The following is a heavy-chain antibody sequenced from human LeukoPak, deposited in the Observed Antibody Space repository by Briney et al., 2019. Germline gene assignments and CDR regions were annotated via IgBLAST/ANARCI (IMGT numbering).Heavy chain of an antibody. CDR1: GFTFSIYG. CDR3: ARGRLTYYYNYYYMDV. V-gene: IGHV3-30*02. CDR2: IRYDGSNK. Sequence: GGSLRLSCAASGFTFSIYGMHWVRHAPGKGLGWVAFIRYDGSNKYYADSVKGRFTISRDNSKNTLYLQMNSLRAEDTAVYYCARGRLTYYYNYYYMDVWGKGTTVTVSS. J-gene: IGHJ6*03. D-gene: IGHD2-21*02.